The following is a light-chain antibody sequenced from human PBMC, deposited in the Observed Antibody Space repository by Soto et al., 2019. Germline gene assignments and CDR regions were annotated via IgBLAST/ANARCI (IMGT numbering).Light chain of an antibody. V-gene: IGLV1-44*01. J-gene: IGLJ2*01. CDR1: SSNIGSNT. CDR2: SNN. Sequence: QTVVTQPPSASGTPGQRVTISCSGSSSNIGSNTVDWYQQVPGTAPKVLIYSNNQRPSGVPDRFSGSKSGTSASLAISGLQPEDEADYYCAAWDDSLNGRVFGGGTKLTVL. CDR3: AAWDDSLNGRV.